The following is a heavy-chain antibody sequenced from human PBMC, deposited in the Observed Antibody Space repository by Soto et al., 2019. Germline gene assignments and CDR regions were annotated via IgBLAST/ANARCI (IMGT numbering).Heavy chain of an antibody. CDR2: LGLIPRHT. J-gene: IGHJ4*02. D-gene: IGHD3-16*02. CDR3: AAYADGPYRPPYDY. V-gene: IGHV3-23*01. Sequence: PGGSLRLSCAASGSTFTSSVMAWVRRPPGRGLEWISSLGLIPRHTFYADSVKGRFTISRDNSRTTLYLQMTGLTFDDTAVYYCAAYADGPYRPPYDYWGQGTQVTVYS. CDR1: GSTFTSSV.